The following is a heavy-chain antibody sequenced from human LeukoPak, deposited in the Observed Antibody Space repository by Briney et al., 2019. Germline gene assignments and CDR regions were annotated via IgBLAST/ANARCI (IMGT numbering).Heavy chain of an antibody. V-gene: IGHV3-33*06. J-gene: IGHJ4*02. Sequence: GGSLRLSCATSGFAFSNYGMHWVRQAPGKGLEWVAVIWHDGSNKYYADSVKGRFIISRDNSKNTLYLQMNSLRVEDTAVYYCANNFDYWGQGTLVTVSS. CDR1: GFAFSNYG. CDR2: IWHDGSNK. CDR3: ANNFDY.